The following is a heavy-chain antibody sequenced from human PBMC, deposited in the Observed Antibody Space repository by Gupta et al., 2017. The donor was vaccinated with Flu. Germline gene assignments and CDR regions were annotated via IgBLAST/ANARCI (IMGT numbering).Heavy chain of an antibody. CDR2: VSTTGHIT. V-gene: IGHV3-23*01. D-gene: IGHD3-10*01. J-gene: IGHJ4*02. CDR3: ARGYRGVIANLYYFEF. CDR1: GFTFSDYT. Sequence: DVQLLESAGGLVQPGGSLRLSCTASGFTFSDYTMSWVRQTPGGGLEWVSSVSTTGHITYYADSVKGRFTLSRDNSNSIIYLQMDSLTAGDTAKYFCARGYRGVIANLYYFEFWGRGTLVTVSS.